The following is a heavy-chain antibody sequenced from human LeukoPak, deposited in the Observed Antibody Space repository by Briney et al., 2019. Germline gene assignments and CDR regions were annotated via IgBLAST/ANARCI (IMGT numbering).Heavy chain of an antibody. CDR2: ISAYNGNT. Sequence: ASVKVSCKASGHTFTSYGISWVRQAPGQGLEWMGWISAYNGNTNYAQKLQGRVTMTTDTSTSTAYMELRSLRSDGTAVYYCARRVRYYYGSGSYYEYYFDYWGQGTLVTVSS. CDR1: GHTFTSYG. J-gene: IGHJ4*02. CDR3: ARRVRYYYGSGSYYEYYFDY. V-gene: IGHV1-18*01. D-gene: IGHD3-10*01.